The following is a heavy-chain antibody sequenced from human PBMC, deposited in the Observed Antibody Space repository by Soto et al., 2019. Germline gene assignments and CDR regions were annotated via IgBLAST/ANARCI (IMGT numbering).Heavy chain of an antibody. V-gene: IGHV3-33*01. CDR1: GFTFSSYG. CDR3: ARGVRGATAAGTFAIDY. D-gene: IGHD6-13*01. Sequence: GGSLRLSCAASGFTFSSYGMHWVRQAPGKGLEWVAVIWYDGSNKYYADSVKGRFTISRDNSKNTLYLQMNSLRAEDTAVYYCARGVRGATAAGTFAIDYWGQGTLVTVSS. CDR2: IWYDGSNK. J-gene: IGHJ4*02.